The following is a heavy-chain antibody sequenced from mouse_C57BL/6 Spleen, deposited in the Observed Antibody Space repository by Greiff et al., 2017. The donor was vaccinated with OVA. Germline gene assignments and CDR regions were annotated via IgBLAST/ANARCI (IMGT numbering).Heavy chain of an antibody. V-gene: IGHV1-42*01. D-gene: IGHD1-1*01. CDR3: ARYEVEEAMDY. CDR1: GYSFTGYY. CDR2: INPSTGGT. J-gene: IGHJ4*01. Sequence: VQLKESGPELVKPGASVKISCKASGYSFTGYYMNWVKQSPEKSLEWIGEINPSTGGTTYNQKFKAKATLTVDKSSSTAYMQLKSLTSEDSAVYYCARYEVEEAMDYWGQGTSVTVSS.